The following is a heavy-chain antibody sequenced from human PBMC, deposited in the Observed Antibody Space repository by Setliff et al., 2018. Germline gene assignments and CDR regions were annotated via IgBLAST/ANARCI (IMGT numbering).Heavy chain of an antibody. CDR3: ARDRVPPLFGVGSYYYMDV. Sequence: WASVKVSCKASGYTFTSYAMHWVRQAPGQRLEWMGWINAGNGNTKYSQKFQGRVTITRDTSASTAYMELSSLRSEDTAVYYCARDRVPPLFGVGSYYYMDVWGKGTTVTVSS. V-gene: IGHV1-3*01. CDR2: INAGNGNT. D-gene: IGHD3-3*01. J-gene: IGHJ6*03. CDR1: GYTFTSYA.